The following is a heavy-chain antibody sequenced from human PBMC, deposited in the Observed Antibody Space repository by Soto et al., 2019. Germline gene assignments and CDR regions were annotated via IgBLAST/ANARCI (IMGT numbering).Heavy chain of an antibody. D-gene: IGHD3-3*01. CDR1: GYTFTGYY. V-gene: IGHV1-2*04. CDR2: INPNSGGT. J-gene: IGHJ6*04. Sequence: QVQLVQSGAEVKKPGASVKVSCKASGYTFTGYYMHWVRQAPGQGLEWMGWINPNSGGTNYAQKFQGWVTMTRDTSISTAYMELSRLRSDDTAVYYCARDRGRYYGVYYYGMDVWGKGTTVTVSS. CDR3: ARDRGRYYGVYYYGMDV.